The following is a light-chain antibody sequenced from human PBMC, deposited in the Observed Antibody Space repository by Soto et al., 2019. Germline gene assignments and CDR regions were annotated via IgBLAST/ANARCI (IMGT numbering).Light chain of an antibody. V-gene: IGLV4-60*03. CDR2: LEGSGSY. CDR1: SGHSSYI. Sequence: QPVLTQSSSASASLGSSVKLTCTLSSGHSSYIIAWHQQQPGKAPRYLMKLEGSGSYNKGSGVPDRFSGSSSGADRYLTISNLQSEDEADYYCETWDSKPVFGGGTKLTVL. J-gene: IGLJ3*02. CDR3: ETWDSKPV.